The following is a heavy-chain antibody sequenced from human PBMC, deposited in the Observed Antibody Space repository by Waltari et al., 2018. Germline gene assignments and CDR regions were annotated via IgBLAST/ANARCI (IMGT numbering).Heavy chain of an antibody. CDR1: VFTFSDHY. Sequence: EVKLVDSGGGLVQPGGSLRLSCVASVFTFSDHYMDWVRQAPGKGLEWVSRTKNKANSHITDYAASVKGRFIGSRDDSKNSLYLQMNNLKTEDTAVYYCARDTAAALDSWGQGTLVTVSS. CDR3: ARDTAAALDS. CDR2: TKNKANSHIT. V-gene: IGHV3-72*01. J-gene: IGHJ4*02. D-gene: IGHD2-2*01.